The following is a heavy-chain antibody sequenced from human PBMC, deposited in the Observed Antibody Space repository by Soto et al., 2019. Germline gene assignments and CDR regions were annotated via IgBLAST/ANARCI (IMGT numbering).Heavy chain of an antibody. CDR2: IYYSGST. J-gene: IGHJ4*02. Sequence: TSETLSLTCTVSGGSISSYYWSWIRQPPGKGLEWIGYIYYSGSTNYNPSLKSRVTISVDTSKNQFSLKLSSVTAADTAVYYCASYSSSWYVGFESWGQGTLVTVSS. D-gene: IGHD6-13*01. V-gene: IGHV4-59*08. CDR3: ASYSSSWYVGFES. CDR1: GGSISSYY.